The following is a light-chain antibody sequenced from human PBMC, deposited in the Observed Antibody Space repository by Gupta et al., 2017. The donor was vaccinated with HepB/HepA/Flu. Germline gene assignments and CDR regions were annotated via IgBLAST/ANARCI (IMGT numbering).Light chain of an antibody. CDR2: GAS. J-gene: IGKJ4*02. CDR1: QSVNSRH. V-gene: IGKV3-20*01. CDR3: WQDCASPPT. Sequence: EMVLTQSQGTLSLSPGEGATLSVRASQSVNSRHSASYQQKPGQAPRLLLYGASSTATAMLDKLSRSSSSGALSLSIIIMIPADFAVYYCWQDCASPPTFGEGTKVEVK.